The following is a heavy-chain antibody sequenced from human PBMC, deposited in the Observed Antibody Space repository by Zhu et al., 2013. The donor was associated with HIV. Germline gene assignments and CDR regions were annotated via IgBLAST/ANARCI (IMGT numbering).Heavy chain of an antibody. V-gene: IGHV1-8*01. CDR2: MNPSSGNT. Sequence: QVQLEQSGAEVKRPGASVKVSCKASGYTLTSYDISWVRQATGQGLEWMGWMNPSSGNTGYAQKFQGRVTMTRNTSISTAYMELSSLRSEDTALYYCARVTSGYSYALGGYYYGMDVWGQGTTVTVSS. D-gene: IGHD5-18*01. J-gene: IGHJ6*02. CDR1: GYTLTSYD. CDR3: ARVTSGYSYALGGYYYGMDV.